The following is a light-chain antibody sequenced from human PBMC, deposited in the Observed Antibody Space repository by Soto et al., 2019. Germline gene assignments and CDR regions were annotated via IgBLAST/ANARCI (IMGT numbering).Light chain of an antibody. V-gene: IGKV3-20*01. Sequence: EIVLTQSPGTLSLSPVDRATLSFMASQSVSNNYLAWYQQKPGQAPRLLIYGASSRATGIPDRFSGSGSGTDFTLTISRLETEDFAVYYCQQYSSSATFGHGTKVDIK. CDR2: GAS. CDR1: QSVSNNY. J-gene: IGKJ1*01. CDR3: QQYSSSAT.